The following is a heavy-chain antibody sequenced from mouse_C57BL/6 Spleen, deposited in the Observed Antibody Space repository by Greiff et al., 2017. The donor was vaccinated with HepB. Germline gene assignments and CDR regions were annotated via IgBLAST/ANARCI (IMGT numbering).Heavy chain of an antibody. V-gene: IGHV1-78*01. J-gene: IGHJ4*01. Sequence: VQLQQSDAELVKPGASVKISCKVSGYTFTDHTIHWMKQRPEQGLEWIGYIYPRDGSTKYNEKFKGKATLTADKSSSTAYMQLNSLTSEDSAVYFCARGGGYYPYYYAMDYWGQGTSVTVSS. CDR1: GYTFTDHT. D-gene: IGHD2-3*01. CDR2: IYPRDGST. CDR3: ARGGGYYPYYYAMDY.